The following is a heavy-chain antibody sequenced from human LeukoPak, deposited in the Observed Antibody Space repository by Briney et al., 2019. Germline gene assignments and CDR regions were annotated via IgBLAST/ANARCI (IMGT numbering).Heavy chain of an antibody. J-gene: IGHJ4*02. CDR1: GFTFSSYW. V-gene: IGHV3-7*01. CDR2: IKQDGSEK. D-gene: IGHD1-26*01. Sequence: PGRSLRLSCAASGFTFSSYWMSWVRQAPGKGLEWVANIKQDGSEKYYVDSVKGRFTISRDNAKNSLYLQMSSLRAEDTAVYYCARDKIVGATHLDYWGQGTLVTVSS. CDR3: ARDKIVGATHLDY.